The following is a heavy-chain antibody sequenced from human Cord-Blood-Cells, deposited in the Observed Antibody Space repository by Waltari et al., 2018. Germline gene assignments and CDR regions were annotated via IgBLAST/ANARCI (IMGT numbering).Heavy chain of an antibody. CDR2: IIPNLGIA. Sequence: QVQLVQSGAEVKKPGSSVKVSCKASGGTFSSYAISWVRQAPGQVLEWMGRIIPNLGIANYEQKFQGRATITADKSTNTAYMELSSLRSEDTAVYYCAREGTIVVVPAAIDYWGQRTLVTVSS. J-gene: IGHJ4*02. V-gene: IGHV1-69*09. CDR3: AREGTIVVVPAAIDY. D-gene: IGHD2-2*01. CDR1: GGTFSSYA.